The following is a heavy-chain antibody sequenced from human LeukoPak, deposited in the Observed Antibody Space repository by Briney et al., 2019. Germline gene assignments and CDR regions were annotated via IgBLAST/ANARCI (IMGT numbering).Heavy chain of an antibody. J-gene: IGHJ4*02. CDR1: GDSISSGYY. CDR3: ARQQGYSSGCFDY. CDR2: IYHSGST. Sequence: SETLSLTCAVSGDSISSGYYWGWIRQPPGKGLEWIGSIYHSGSTYYNPSLKSRVTISVDTSKNQFSLKLSSVTAADTAVYYCARQQGYSSGCFDYWGQGTLVTVSS. D-gene: IGHD6-19*01. V-gene: IGHV4-38-2*01.